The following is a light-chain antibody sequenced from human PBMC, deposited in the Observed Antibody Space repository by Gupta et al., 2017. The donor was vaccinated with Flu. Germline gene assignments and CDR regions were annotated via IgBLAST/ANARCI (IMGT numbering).Light chain of an antibody. CDR2: WAS. CDR1: QSVLYSSNNKNY. CDR3: HQDYGTPRT. J-gene: IGKJ1*01. V-gene: IGKV4-1*01. Sequence: CLGERATINCKSSQSVLYSSNNKNYLAWYQQRPGQPPKLLIYWASTRESGVPDRFNGSGSGADFTLTISGLQAEDVAVYYCHQDYGTPRTFGQGTKVEIK.